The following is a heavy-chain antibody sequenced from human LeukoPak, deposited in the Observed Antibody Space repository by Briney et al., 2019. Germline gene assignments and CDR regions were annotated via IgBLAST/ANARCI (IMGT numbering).Heavy chain of an antibody. CDR1: GFTFSSYE. CDR3: ARGSGGSVDY. V-gene: IGHV3-48*03. D-gene: IGHD1-26*01. Sequence: GGSLRLCCAASGFTFSSYEMIWVRQAPGKGLEWVSYISSSVSTIYYADSVKGRFTISRDNAKNSLYLQMNSLRAEDTAVYYCARGSGGSVDYWGQGTLVTVSS. J-gene: IGHJ4*02. CDR2: ISSSVSTI.